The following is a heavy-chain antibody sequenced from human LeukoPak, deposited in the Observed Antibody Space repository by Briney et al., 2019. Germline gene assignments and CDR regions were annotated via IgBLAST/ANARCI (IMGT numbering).Heavy chain of an antibody. CDR1: GYTFTGYY. J-gene: IGHJ4*02. Sequence: GASVKVSCKASGYTFTGYYMHWVRQAPGQGLEWMGGIIPIFGTANYAQKFQGRVTVTRDTSTSTVHMELSGLRSEDTAVYYCARDQEGFDYWGQGTLVTVSS. CDR3: ARDQEGFDY. CDR2: IIPIFGTA. V-gene: IGHV1-46*01.